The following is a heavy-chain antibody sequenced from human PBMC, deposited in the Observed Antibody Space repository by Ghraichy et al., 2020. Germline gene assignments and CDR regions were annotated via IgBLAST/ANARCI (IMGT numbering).Heavy chain of an antibody. CDR2: IIPILGIA. CDR3: ARERYNVVVTERPWYFDL. D-gene: IGHD2-21*02. V-gene: IGHV1-69*04. CDR1: GGTFSSYA. Sequence: SVKVSCKASGGTFSSYAISWVRQAPGQGLEWMGRIIPILGIANYAQKFQGRVTITADKSTSTAYMELSSLRSEDTAVYYCARERYNVVVTERPWYFDLWGRGTLVTVSS. J-gene: IGHJ2*01.